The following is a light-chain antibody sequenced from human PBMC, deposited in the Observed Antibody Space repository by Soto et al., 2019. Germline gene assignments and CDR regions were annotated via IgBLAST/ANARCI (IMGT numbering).Light chain of an antibody. CDR2: GAS. V-gene: IGKV3-15*01. CDR3: QQYNKWPGT. J-gene: IGKJ1*01. CDR1: QSISSN. Sequence: EIVMTQSPVTLSVSPGERLTLFCRASQSISSNLAWFQQKPGQVPRLLISGASTRATGISARFSGSGSGTEFTLTISSLQSEDFAVYYCQQYNKWPGTFGQGTKVE.